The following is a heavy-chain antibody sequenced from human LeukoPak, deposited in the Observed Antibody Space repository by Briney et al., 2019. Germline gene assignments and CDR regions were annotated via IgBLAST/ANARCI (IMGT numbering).Heavy chain of an antibody. V-gene: IGHV4-4*07. J-gene: IGHJ6*03. CDR3: ARGGGTLHYMDV. Sequence: SETLSLTCNVAGDSISSDYCTWIRQPAGNGQQWIGRIFTSGSTSYNRSRKTRLTISLDMSKNQFSLKLTSVTAADTAVYFCARGGGTLHYMDVWGKGTTVTISS. D-gene: IGHD3-16*01. CDR1: GDSISSDY. CDR2: IFTSGST.